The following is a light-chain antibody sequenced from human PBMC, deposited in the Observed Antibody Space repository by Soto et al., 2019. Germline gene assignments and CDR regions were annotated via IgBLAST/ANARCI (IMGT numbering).Light chain of an antibody. CDR2: AAS. CDR1: HDITNH. Sequence: DIQMTQSPSSLSASVGDRVTITCRASHDITNHLAWYQQKPGKVPKLLIYAASTLQSGVPSRFSGIGSGTDFTLTISSLQPDDAATYFCLKCSGPHPFTIGPGTPVDIK. CDR3: LKCSGPHPFT. V-gene: IGKV1-27*01. J-gene: IGKJ3*01.